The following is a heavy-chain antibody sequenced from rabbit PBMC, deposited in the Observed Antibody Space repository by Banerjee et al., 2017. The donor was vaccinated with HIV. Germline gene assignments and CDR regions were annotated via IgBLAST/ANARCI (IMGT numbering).Heavy chain of an antibody. J-gene: IGHJ6*01. CDR2: IGAGSSGTT. CDR1: GFSFSNGYV. Sequence: QQQLEESGGGLVKPGASLTLTCKASGFSFSNGYVMCWGRQAPGKGLECIACIGAGSSGTTYYASWAKGRFTISKTSSTTVTLQMTSLTAADTATYFCARDLAGVIGWNFGLWGQWTLVTVS. CDR3: ARDLAGVIGWNFGL. V-gene: IGHV1S45*01. D-gene: IGHD4-1*01.